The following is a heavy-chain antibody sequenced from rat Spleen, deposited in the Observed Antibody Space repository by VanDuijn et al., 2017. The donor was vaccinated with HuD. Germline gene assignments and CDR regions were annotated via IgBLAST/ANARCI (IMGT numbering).Heavy chain of an antibody. J-gene: IGHJ2*01. CDR2: ITNAAGKV. D-gene: IGHD1-9*01. V-gene: IGHV5-31*01. CDR1: GFTFNNYW. Sequence: EVQLVESGGGLVQPGRPLKLSCSASGFTFNNYWMTWIRQAPGKGLEWVASITNAAGKVYYPDSVKGRFTISRDNAKSTLYLQVDSPRSEDTAIYYCARPTTGIPFNYWGQGVMVTVSS. CDR3: ARPTTGIPFNY.